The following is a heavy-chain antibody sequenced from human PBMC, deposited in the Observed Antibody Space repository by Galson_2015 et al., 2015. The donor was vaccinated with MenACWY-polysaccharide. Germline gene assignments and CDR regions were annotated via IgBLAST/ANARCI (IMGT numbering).Heavy chain of an antibody. CDR2: INPDSGKT. Sequence: SVKVSCKASGYTFTKFDIYWVRQAPGQGLEWMGWINPDSGKTGYAQKFQGRVTLSRKTSVTTAYMEVTGLRSDDTAVYYCARENTGVDDGLDFWGQGTVVT. CDR1: GYTFTKFD. CDR3: ARENTGVDDGLDF. J-gene: IGHJ3*01. V-gene: IGHV1-8*01. D-gene: IGHD1-14*01.